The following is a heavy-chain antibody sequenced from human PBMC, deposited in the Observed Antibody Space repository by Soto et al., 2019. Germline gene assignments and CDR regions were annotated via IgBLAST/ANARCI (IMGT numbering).Heavy chain of an antibody. V-gene: IGHV3-7*05. D-gene: IGHD2-2*01. CDR1: EFTFSSYW. J-gene: IGHJ6*02. Sequence: EVQLVESGGGLVQPGGSLRLSCAASEFTFSSYWMNWVRQALGKGLEWVATIKEDRSEKYYVDSVKGRFTISRDNAKNSLYLQMNSLRGEDTAVYYCARDLGAPGRGSAVGYYYHYGMDVWGQGTTVTVSS. CDR2: IKEDRSEK. CDR3: ARDLGAPGRGSAVGYYYHYGMDV.